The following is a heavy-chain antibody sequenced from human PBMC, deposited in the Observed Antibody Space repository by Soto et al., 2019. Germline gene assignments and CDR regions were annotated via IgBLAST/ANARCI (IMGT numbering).Heavy chain of an antibody. D-gene: IGHD3-10*01. Sequence: HVQLVQSGTEVKKPGASVRVSCMVSGYPFTTYYIHWVRQATGQGLEWMVWIDPRRGGTVYEQKFHGRVTMTRDTSISTVYMDLSGLTSDDTALYYCATDDYGIFPYWGQGSLVTVSS. V-gene: IGHV1-2*02. CDR3: ATDDYGIFPY. CDR1: GYPFTTYY. CDR2: IDPRRGGT. J-gene: IGHJ4*02.